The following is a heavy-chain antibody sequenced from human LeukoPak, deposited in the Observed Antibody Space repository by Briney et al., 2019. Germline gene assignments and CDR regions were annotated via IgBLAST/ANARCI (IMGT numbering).Heavy chain of an antibody. CDR3: ARALYHDAFDI. Sequence: GGSLRLSCAASGFTFSRFWMNWVRQAPGKGLEWVAVIWYDGSKKNYVDSVQGRFTISRDNSRNTVYLQMNSLRAEDTAVYYCARALYHDAFDIWGQGTMVTVSS. D-gene: IGHD2-2*01. CDR2: IWYDGSKK. CDR1: GFTFSRFW. J-gene: IGHJ3*02. V-gene: IGHV3-33*07.